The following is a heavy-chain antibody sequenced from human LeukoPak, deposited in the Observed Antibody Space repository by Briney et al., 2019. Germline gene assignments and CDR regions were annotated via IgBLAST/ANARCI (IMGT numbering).Heavy chain of an antibody. J-gene: IGHJ4*02. V-gene: IGHV3-23*01. CDR2: ISASGGST. D-gene: IGHD3-3*01. CDR1: GFTFSTSA. CDR3: AKVGRADDYYFDH. Sequence: GGSLRLSCAASGFTFSTSAMSWVRQAPGKGLGWVSGISASGGSTYYADSVKGRFAISRDNSKNTLYLQINILRAEDTAVYYCAKVGRADDYYFDHWGQGTLVTVSS.